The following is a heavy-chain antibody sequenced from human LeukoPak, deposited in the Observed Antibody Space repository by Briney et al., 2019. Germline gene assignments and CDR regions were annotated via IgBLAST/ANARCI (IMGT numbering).Heavy chain of an antibody. Sequence: SVKVSCKASGGTFISYAISWVRQAPGQGLEWMGRIIPILGIANYAQKFQGRVTITADKSTSTAYMELSSLRSEDTAVYYCARVLVGTLGGYYYYYGMDVWGQGTTVTVSS. CDR3: ARVLVGTLGGYYYYYGMDV. J-gene: IGHJ6*02. D-gene: IGHD2-8*02. CDR1: GGTFISYA. CDR2: IIPILGIA. V-gene: IGHV1-69*04.